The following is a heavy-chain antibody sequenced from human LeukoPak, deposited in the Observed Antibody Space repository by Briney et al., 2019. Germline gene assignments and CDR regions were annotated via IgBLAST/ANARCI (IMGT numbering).Heavy chain of an antibody. D-gene: IGHD3-10*01. CDR3: AGRSYYNYNDY. Sequence: SETLSLTCTVSGGSISSYYWSWIRQPPGKGLEWIGYIYYSGSTNYNPSLKSRVTISVDTSKNQFSLKLSSVTAADTAVYYCAGRSYYNYNDYWGQGTLVTVSS. V-gene: IGHV4-59*01. CDR2: IYYSGST. J-gene: IGHJ4*02. CDR1: GGSISSYY.